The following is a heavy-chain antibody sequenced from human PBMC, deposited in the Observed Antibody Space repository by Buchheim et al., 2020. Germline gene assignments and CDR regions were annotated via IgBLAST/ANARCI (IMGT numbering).Heavy chain of an antibody. D-gene: IGHD3-10*01. CDR3: AKDYHGSGSYYSLDY. CDR1: GFTFSTCG. CDR2: ISYDGSNK. Sequence: QVQLVESGGSVVQPGRSLKLSCAASGFTFSTCGMHWVRQAPGEGLEWVAVISYDGSNKYYGDSVKGRFTISRDNSKNTLYMQMNSLRVEDTAVYYCAKDYHGSGSYYSLDYWGQGTL. V-gene: IGHV3-30*18. J-gene: IGHJ4*02.